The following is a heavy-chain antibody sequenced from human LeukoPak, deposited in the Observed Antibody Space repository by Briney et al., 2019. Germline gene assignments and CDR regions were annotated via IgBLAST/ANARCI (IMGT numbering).Heavy chain of an antibody. CDR2: IYYSGST. V-gene: IGHV4-59*01. Sequence: SSETLSLTCTVSGGSISSYYWSWIRQPPGKGLEWIGYIYYSGSTNYNPSLKSRVTISVDTSKNQFSLKLSSVTAADTAVYYCARGSSSWYLGAFDIWGQGTMVTVSS. CDR1: GGSISSYY. D-gene: IGHD6-13*01. J-gene: IGHJ3*02. CDR3: ARGSSSWYLGAFDI.